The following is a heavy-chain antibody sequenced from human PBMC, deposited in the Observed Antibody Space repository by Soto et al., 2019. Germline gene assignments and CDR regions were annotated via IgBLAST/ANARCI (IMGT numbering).Heavy chain of an antibody. CDR1: GGSFSGYY. J-gene: IGHJ3*02. V-gene: IGHV4-34*01. Sequence: SETLSLTCAVYGGSFSGYYWSWIRQPPGKGLEWIGEINHSGSTNYNPSLKSRVTISVDTSKNQFSLKLSSVTAADTAVYYCARGPRGDILTGPGTYGGNDAFDIWGQGTMVTVSS. CDR2: INHSGST. D-gene: IGHD3-9*01. CDR3: ARGPRGDILTGPGTYGGNDAFDI.